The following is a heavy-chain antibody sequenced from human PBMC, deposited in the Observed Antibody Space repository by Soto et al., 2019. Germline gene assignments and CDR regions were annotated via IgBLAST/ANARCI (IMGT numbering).Heavy chain of an antibody. Sequence: SETLSLTCTVTGGSMTSGDQYWTWIRHRPGEGLEWFGYINHRGSLYYNPSLKSRVSMSVDRSKNQFSLKLSSVTAADTAVCYCARDLGGSLDYWGQGTLVTVSS. CDR3: ARDLGGSLDY. D-gene: IGHD1-26*01. V-gene: IGHV4-30-4*08. CDR1: GGSMTSGDQY. CDR2: INHRGSL. J-gene: IGHJ4*02.